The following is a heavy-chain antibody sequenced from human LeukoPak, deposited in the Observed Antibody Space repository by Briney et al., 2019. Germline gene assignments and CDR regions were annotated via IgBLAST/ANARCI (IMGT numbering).Heavy chain of an antibody. CDR2: IYYTGST. Sequence: SETLSLTCTVSGGSISSYYWSWIRQPPGKGLEWIGYIYYTGSTNYNPSLMSRVTISLDTSKNQFSLKLTSVTAADTAVYYCARTPAAAADYWGQGTMVTVSS. CDR1: GGSISSYY. V-gene: IGHV4-59*01. CDR3: ARTPAAAADY. J-gene: IGHJ4*02. D-gene: IGHD6-13*01.